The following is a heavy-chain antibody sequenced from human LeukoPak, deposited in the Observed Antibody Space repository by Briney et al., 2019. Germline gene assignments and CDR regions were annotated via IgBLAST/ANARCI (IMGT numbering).Heavy chain of an antibody. CDR3: ARPNLTYYYGSGSYWIGAFDI. J-gene: IGHJ3*02. V-gene: IGHV3-30*04. Sequence: GGSLRLSCAASGFTFSSYAMHWVRQAPGKGLEWVAVISYDGSNKYYADSVKGGFTISRDNSKNTLYLQMNSLRAEDTAVYYCARPNLTYYYGSGSYWIGAFDIWGQGTMVTVSS. CDR1: GFTFSSYA. D-gene: IGHD3-10*01. CDR2: ISYDGSNK.